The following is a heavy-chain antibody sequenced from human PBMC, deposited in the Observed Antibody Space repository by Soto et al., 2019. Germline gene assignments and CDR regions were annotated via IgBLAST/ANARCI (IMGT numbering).Heavy chain of an antibody. Sequence: TSETLSLTCTVSGGSISSYYWSWIRQPPGKGLEWIGYIYYSGSTNYNPSLKSRVTISVDTSKNQFSLKLSSVTAADTAVYYCARVPSNRAARPRHFDYWGQGTLVTVSS. V-gene: IGHV4-59*01. D-gene: IGHD6-6*01. CDR2: IYYSGST. J-gene: IGHJ4*02. CDR3: ARVPSNRAARPRHFDY. CDR1: GGSISSYY.